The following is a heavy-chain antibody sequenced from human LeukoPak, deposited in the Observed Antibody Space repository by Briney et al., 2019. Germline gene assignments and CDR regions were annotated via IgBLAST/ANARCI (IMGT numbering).Heavy chain of an antibody. J-gene: IGHJ4*02. V-gene: IGHV4-39*01. CDR1: GDSISTSSCY. CDR2: IYYSGST. CDR3: ARSHYYDNRQIDY. Sequence: SETLSLTCTVSGDSISTSSCYWGWIRQPPGKGLEWLGSIYYSGSTYYNPSLKSRVTISVDTSKNQFSLNLYSVTAADTAVFYCARSHYYDNRQIDYWGQGTLVTVSS. D-gene: IGHD3-22*01.